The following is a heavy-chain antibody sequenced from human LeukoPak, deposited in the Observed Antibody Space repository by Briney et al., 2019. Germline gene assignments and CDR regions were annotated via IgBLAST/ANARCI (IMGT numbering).Heavy chain of an antibody. D-gene: IGHD1-26*01. CDR3: ARRGIVGATSFDY. CDR2: IHYNGST. J-gene: IGHJ4*02. V-gene: IGHV4-59*08. Sequence: SETLSLTCTVSGGSISTYYWSWIRQPQHKGLEWIGYIHYNGSTNYSPSLRSRVTISVDTSKNQFPLTLRSVTAAVTAVYYCARRGIVGATSFDYWGQGTLVTVSS. CDR1: GGSISTYY.